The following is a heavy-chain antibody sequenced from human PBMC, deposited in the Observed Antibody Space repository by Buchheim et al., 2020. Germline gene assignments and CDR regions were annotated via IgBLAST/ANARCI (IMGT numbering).Heavy chain of an antibody. CDR1: GFTFSSYA. CDR2: ISGSGKST. D-gene: IGHD6-13*01. CDR3: ANAHGSWYDIDS. Sequence: EVQLLESGGGLVQPGGSLRLSCAASGFTFSSYAMNWVRQAPGKGPEWVSGISGSGKSTYYADSVKGRFTISRDNSKNTLYLRMNSLRADDTAVYYCANAHGSWYDIDSWGQGTL. J-gene: IGHJ4*02. V-gene: IGHV3-23*01.